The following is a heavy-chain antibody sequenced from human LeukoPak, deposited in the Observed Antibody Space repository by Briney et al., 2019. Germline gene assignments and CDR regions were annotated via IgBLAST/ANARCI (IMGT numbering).Heavy chain of an antibody. V-gene: IGHV1-69*05. CDR1: GGTFSSYA. CDR2: IIPTFGTA. Sequence: SVKVSCKASGGTFSSYAISWVRQAPGQGLEWMGRIIPTFGTANYAQKFQGRVTITTDESTSTAYMELSSLRSEDTAVYYCARERGTVTTSFDYWGQGTLVTVSS. D-gene: IGHD4-11*01. CDR3: ARERGTVTTSFDY. J-gene: IGHJ4*02.